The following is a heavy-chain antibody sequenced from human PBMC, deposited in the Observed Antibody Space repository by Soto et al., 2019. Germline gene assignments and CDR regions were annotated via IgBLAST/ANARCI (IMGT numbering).Heavy chain of an antibody. CDR3: ARDGLGTTGYYYGMDV. CDR1: GYTFTGYY. V-gene: IGHV1-2*04. Sequence: ASVKVSCKASGYTFTGYYMHWVRQAPGQGLEWMGWINPNSGGTNYAQEFQGWVTMTRDTSISTAYMELSRLRSDDTAVYYCARDGLGTTGYYYGMDVWGQGTTVTVSS. CDR2: INPNSGGT. D-gene: IGHD1-1*01. J-gene: IGHJ6*02.